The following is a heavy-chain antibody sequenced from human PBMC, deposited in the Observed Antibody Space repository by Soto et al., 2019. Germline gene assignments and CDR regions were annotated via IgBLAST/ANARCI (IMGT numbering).Heavy chain of an antibody. Sequence: QVQLVQSGAEVKKPGASVKVSCKASGYTFTSYDINWVRQATGQGLEWMGWMNPNSGNTGYAQKFQGRVTMTRDTSISTAYMELSSLRCEDTAVYYCARGIKRVIFGVVIMPSYYYYYMDVWGKGTTVTVSS. CDR2: MNPNSGNT. CDR1: GYTFTSYD. J-gene: IGHJ6*03. CDR3: ARGIKRVIFGVVIMPSYYYYYMDV. D-gene: IGHD3-3*01. V-gene: IGHV1-8*01.